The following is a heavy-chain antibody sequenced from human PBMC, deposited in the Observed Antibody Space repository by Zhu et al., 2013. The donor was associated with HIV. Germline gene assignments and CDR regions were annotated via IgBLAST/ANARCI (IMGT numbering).Heavy chain of an antibody. Sequence: QVQLVQSGAEVKKPGSSVKVSCKASGGTFSSYTISWVRQAPGQGLEWMGRIIPILGIANYAQKFQGRVTITADKSTSTAYMELSSLRSEDTAVYYCARASSLEIGYCSGGSCYGPLYYYGMDVWGQGTTVTVSS. J-gene: IGHJ6*02. CDR2: IIPILGIA. CDR3: ARASSLEIGYCSGGSCYGPLYYYGMDV. D-gene: IGHD2-15*01. CDR1: GGTFSSYT. V-gene: IGHV1-69*02.